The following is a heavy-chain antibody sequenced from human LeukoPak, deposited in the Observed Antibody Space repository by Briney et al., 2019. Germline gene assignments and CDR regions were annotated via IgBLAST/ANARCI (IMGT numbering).Heavy chain of an antibody. CDR3: AREVVSTPSYFDS. D-gene: IGHD2-15*01. J-gene: IGHJ4*02. V-gene: IGHV3-53*01. CDR2: FYRGDST. Sequence: GGSLRLSCAASGFTVSSSYMYWVRQAPGKGLEWVSFFYRGDSTYYAESVRGRFTISRDNSKNTLYLLMNSPIPEDTAVYYCAREVVSTPSYFDSWGQGTLVTVSS. CDR1: GFTVSSSY.